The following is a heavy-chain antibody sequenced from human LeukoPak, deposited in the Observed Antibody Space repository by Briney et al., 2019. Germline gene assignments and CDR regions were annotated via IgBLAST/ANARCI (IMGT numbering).Heavy chain of an antibody. CDR1: GYTLTELS. Sequence: GASVKVSCEVSGYTLTELSMHWVRQAPGKGLEWMGGFDPEDGETIYAQKFQGRVTMTEDTSTDTAYMELSSLRSEDTAVYYCATGVDCSSTSCYLDYWGQGTLVTVSS. J-gene: IGHJ4*02. D-gene: IGHD2-2*01. V-gene: IGHV1-24*01. CDR2: FDPEDGET. CDR3: ATGVDCSSTSCYLDY.